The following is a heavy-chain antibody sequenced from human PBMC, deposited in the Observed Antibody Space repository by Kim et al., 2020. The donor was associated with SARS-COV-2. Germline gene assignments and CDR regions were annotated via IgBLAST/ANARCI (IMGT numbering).Heavy chain of an antibody. V-gene: IGHV3-48*03. CDR3: ARDLSWGRYHEGYYYYGMDV. CDR1: GFTFSSYE. D-gene: IGHD3-16*01. Sequence: GGSLRLSCAASGFTFSSYEMNWVRQAPGKGLEWVSYISSSGSTIYYADSVKGRFTISRDNAKNSLYLQMNSLRAEDTAVYYCARDLSWGRYHEGYYYYGMDVWGQGTTVTVSS. CDR2: ISSSGSTI. J-gene: IGHJ6*02.